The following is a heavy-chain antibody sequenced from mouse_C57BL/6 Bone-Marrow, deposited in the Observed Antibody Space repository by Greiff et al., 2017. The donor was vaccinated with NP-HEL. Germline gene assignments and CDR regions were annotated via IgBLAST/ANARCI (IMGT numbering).Heavy chain of an antibody. CDR2: IHPNSGST. J-gene: IGHJ3*01. Sequence: QVQLQQPGAELVKPGASVKLSCKASGYTFTSYWMHWVKQRPGQGLEWIGMIHPNSGSTNYNEKFKSKATLTVDKSSSTAYMQRSSLTSEDSAVYYCARKPAYYSNAFAYWGQGTLVTVSA. D-gene: IGHD2-5*01. V-gene: IGHV1-64*01. CDR1: GYTFTSYW. CDR3: ARKPAYYSNAFAY.